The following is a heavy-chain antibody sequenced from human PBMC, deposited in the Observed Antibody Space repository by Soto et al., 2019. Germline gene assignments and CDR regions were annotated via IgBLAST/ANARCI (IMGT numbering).Heavy chain of an antibody. CDR2: INADGSTT. Sequence: GSLRLSCAASGFSFSPRWIHWVRQAPGKGLVWVSYINADGSTTNYADSVKGRFTISRDNAKNTAYLQMNSLKTGDTAVYYCTRHADGITGTTRVYWGQGTLVTVSS. D-gene: IGHD1-20*01. CDR1: GFSFSPRW. V-gene: IGHV3-74*01. J-gene: IGHJ4*02. CDR3: TRHADGITGTTRVY.